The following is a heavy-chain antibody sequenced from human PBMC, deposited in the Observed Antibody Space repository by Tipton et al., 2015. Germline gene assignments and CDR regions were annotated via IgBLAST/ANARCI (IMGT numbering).Heavy chain of an antibody. J-gene: IGHJ3*02. CDR3: AIDTTGYYSDAFDI. Sequence: TLSLTCTVSGASISSVGYYWTWIRQHPGKGLEWIGYVYSSGSTYYNPSLKRRLTISVDTSKNQFSLKLSSVTAADTAVYYCAIDTTGYYSDAFDIWGQGTLVTVSS. CDR1: GASISSVGYY. V-gene: IGHV4-31*03. CDR2: VYSSGST. D-gene: IGHD3-22*01.